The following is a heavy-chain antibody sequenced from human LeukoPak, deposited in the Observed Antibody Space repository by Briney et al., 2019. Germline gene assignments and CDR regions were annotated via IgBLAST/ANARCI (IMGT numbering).Heavy chain of an antibody. CDR1: GYTFTSSY. CDR2: INPSGGST. Sequence: GASVKVSCKASGYTFTSSYIHWVRQAPGQGLEWMGIINPSGGSTAYAQKFQGRVTMTRDTSTSTGYMELSSLRFEDTAIYYCATGAEAGALFNYWGQGTLVTVSS. V-gene: IGHV1-46*01. D-gene: IGHD6-13*01. J-gene: IGHJ4*02. CDR3: ATGAEAGALFNY.